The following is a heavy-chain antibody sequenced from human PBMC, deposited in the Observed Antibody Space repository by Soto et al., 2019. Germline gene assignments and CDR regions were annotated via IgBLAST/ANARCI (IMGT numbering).Heavy chain of an antibody. V-gene: IGHV3-30*18. J-gene: IGHJ4*02. Sequence: GGSLRLSCTASGFTFSSYAMHWVRQVPGKGLDWVAVISYDGSNKYYADSVKGRFTLSRDNSKNTLFLQMNSLRAEDTAVYYCAKDRNYDFWSGHFDVWGQGTLVTVSS. CDR1: GFTFSSYA. CDR2: ISYDGSNK. D-gene: IGHD3-3*01. CDR3: AKDRNYDFWSGHFDV.